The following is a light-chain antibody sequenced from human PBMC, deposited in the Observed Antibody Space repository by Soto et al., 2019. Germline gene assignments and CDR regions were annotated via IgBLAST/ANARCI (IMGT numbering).Light chain of an antibody. CDR2: GAS. CDR1: QSVGNN. CDR3: QQYSDWPRT. Sequence: EILMTQSPATLSVSPGEGATLSCRASQSVGNNLAWYQQIPGQAPRLVMFGASTMATGIPARFSGGGSGTEFTLTISSLQSEDFAVYYCQQYSDWPRTFGQGTKVEIK. J-gene: IGKJ1*01. V-gene: IGKV3-15*01.